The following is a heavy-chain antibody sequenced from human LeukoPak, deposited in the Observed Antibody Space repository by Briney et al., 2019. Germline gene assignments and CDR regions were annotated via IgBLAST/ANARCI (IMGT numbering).Heavy chain of an antibody. J-gene: IGHJ5*02. CDR2: INHSGST. V-gene: IGHV4-34*01. Sequence: SETLSLTCAVYGGSFSGYYWSWIRQPPGKGLEWIGEINHSGSTNYNPSLKSRGTISVDTSKNQFSLKLGSVTAADTAVYYCARVALSAGWFDPWGQGTLVTVSS. CDR1: GGSFSGYY. CDR3: ARVALSAGWFDP.